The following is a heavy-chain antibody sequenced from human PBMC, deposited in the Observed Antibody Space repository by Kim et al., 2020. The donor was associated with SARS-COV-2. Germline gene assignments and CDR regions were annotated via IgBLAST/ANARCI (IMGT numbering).Heavy chain of an antibody. D-gene: IGHD5-18*01. CDR3: ARRGYSYGFIAFDI. Sequence: TPLQNRVPISVDTSKNQFSLKLSSVTAADTAVYYCARRGYSYGFIAFDIWGQGTMVTVSS. V-gene: IGHV4-59*01. J-gene: IGHJ3*02.